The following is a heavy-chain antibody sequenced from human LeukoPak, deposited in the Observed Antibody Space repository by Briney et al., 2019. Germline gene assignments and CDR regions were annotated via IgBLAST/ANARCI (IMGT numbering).Heavy chain of an antibody. CDR3: TTPAAGPGAEYSRH. CDR1: GLTFSSYS. Sequence: GESLRLSCAASGLTFSSYSMNWVRQAPGKGLEWVSSISSDSHFIYCADSLKDRLTVSRDNAKNSLYLQLNGLRAEDTAVYYCTTPAAGPGAEYSRHWGQGTLVTVSP. CDR2: ISSDSHFI. D-gene: IGHD6-13*01. J-gene: IGHJ1*01. V-gene: IGHV3-21*01.